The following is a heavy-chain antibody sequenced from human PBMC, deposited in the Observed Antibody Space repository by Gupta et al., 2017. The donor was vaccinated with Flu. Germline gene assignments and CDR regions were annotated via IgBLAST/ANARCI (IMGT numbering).Heavy chain of an antibody. CDR2: IYWNDDK. J-gene: IGHJ4*02. CDR3: AHNQMATYYFDY. V-gene: IGHV2-5*01. D-gene: IGHD5-24*01. CDR1: GFSLSTSGVG. Sequence: QITLKESGPTLVKPTQTLTLTCTFSGFSLSTSGVGVGWIRQPPGKALEWLALIYWNDDKRYSPSLKSRLTITKDTSKNQVVLTMTNMDPVDTATYYCAHNQMATYYFDYWGQGTLVTVSS.